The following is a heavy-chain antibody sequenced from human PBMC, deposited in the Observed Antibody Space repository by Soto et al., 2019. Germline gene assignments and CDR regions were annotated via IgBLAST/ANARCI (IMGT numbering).Heavy chain of an antibody. D-gene: IGHD3-3*01. V-gene: IGHV3-33*01. CDR2: IWYDGSNK. CDR1: GFTFSSYG. CDR3: ARPTLGDYDSFGMAY. J-gene: IGHJ6*02. Sequence: GGSLRLSCAASGFTFSSYGMHWVRQAPGKGLEWVAVIWYDGSNKYYADSVKGRFTISRDNSKNTLYLQMNSLRAEDTAVYYCARPTLGDYDSFGMAYWGQGTTVTVSS.